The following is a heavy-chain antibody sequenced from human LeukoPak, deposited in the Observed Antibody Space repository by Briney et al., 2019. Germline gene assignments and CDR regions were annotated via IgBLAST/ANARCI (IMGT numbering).Heavy chain of an antibody. CDR3: ARHLVGATQTFDY. V-gene: IGHV4-39*01. CDR2: IYYSGST. J-gene: IGHJ4*02. D-gene: IGHD1-26*01. Sequence: SETLSLTCTVSGGSISSSSYYWGWIRQPPGKGLEWIGSIYYSGSTYYNPSLKSRVTISVDTSKNQFSLKLSSVTAADTAVYYCARHLVGATQTFDYWGQGTLVTVSS. CDR1: GGSISSSSYY.